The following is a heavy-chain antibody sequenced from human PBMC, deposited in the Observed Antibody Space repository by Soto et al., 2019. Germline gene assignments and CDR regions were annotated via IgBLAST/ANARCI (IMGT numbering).Heavy chain of an antibody. CDR1: GGSFSGYY. V-gene: IGHV4-34*01. CDR2: IYHSGNT. CDR3: ARDYYDSSDYTTNWFDP. Sequence: SETLSLTCAVYGGSFSGYYWSWIRQPPGKGLEWIGSIYHSGNTNYNPSLRSRVTISVDTSKNQFSLKLTSVTAADTAVYYCARDYYDSSDYTTNWFDPWGQGTLVTVSS. J-gene: IGHJ5*02. D-gene: IGHD3-22*01.